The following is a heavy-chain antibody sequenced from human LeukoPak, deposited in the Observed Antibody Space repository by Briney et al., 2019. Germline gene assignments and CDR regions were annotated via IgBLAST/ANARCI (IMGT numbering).Heavy chain of an antibody. J-gene: IGHJ4*02. CDR2: ISSSSSYI. V-gene: IGHV3-21*01. Sequence: GGSLRLSCAATGVTFSSYSMNLVRQAPGKGLEWVSSISSSSSYIYYADSVKGRFTISRDNAKNSLYLQMNSLRAEDTAVYYCARGYAINYDFWSGYFTPDYWGQGTLVTVSS. D-gene: IGHD3-3*01. CDR3: ARGYAINYDFWSGYFTPDY. CDR1: GVTFSSYS.